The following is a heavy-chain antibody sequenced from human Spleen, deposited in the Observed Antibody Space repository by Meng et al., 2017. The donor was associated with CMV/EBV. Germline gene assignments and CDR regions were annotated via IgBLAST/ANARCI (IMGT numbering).Heavy chain of an antibody. CDR2: IYYSGNT. J-gene: IGHJ4*02. CDR1: GGSISSSSYY. D-gene: IGHD5-18*01. Sequence: TGSGGSISSSSYYWGWIRQPPGKGLEWIGSIYYSGNTYYNTSLKSRVTISVDTSKNQFSLKLRSVTAADTAVYYCTRDRAGYGLDYWGQGTLVTVSS. CDR3: TRDRAGYGLDY. V-gene: IGHV4-39*07.